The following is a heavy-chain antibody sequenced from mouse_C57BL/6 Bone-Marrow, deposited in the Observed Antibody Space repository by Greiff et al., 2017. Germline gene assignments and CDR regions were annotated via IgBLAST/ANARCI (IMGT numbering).Heavy chain of an antibody. V-gene: IGHV1-55*01. Sequence: VQLQQPGAELVKPGASVKMSCKASGYTFTSYWITWVKQRPGQGLEWIGDIYPGSGSTNYNEKFKSKATLTVDTSSSTAYMQLSSLKSEDSAVYYCAREDWRFYYAMDYWGQGTSVTVSS. D-gene: IGHD4-1*01. CDR3: AREDWRFYYAMDY. CDR1: GYTFTSYW. CDR2: IYPGSGST. J-gene: IGHJ4*01.